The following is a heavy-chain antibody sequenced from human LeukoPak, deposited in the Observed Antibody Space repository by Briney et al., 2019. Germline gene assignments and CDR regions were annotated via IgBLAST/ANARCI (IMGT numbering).Heavy chain of an antibody. CDR2: ISNNGGST. J-gene: IGHJ5*02. V-gene: IGHV3-64*01. CDR3: ARGCSGGRCYNH. Sequence: PGGSLRLSCAASGFTFSDSSMHWVRHAPGKGLEYVAAISNNGGSTYYANSVKGRFTISRDNSKNTLYLQMGSLRTEDMAVYYCARGCSGGRCYNHWGQGTLVTVSS. CDR1: GFTFSDSS. D-gene: IGHD2-15*01.